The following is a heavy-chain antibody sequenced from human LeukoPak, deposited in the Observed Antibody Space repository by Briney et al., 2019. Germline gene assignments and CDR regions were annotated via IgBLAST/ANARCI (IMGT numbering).Heavy chain of an antibody. CDR1: GGSISSSSYY. CDR3: AGGLGITFGGVIALNWFDP. D-gene: IGHD3-16*02. J-gene: IGHJ5*02. CDR2: IYYSGST. V-gene: IGHV4-39*01. Sequence: SETLSLTCTVSGGSISSSSYYWGWIRQPRGKGLEWIGSIYYSGSTYYNPSLKSRVTISVDTSKNQFSPKLSSVTAADTAVYYCAGGLGITFGGVIALNWFDPWGQGTLVTVSS.